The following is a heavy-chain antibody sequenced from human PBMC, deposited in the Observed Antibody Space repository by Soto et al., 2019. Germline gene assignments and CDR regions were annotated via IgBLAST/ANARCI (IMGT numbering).Heavy chain of an antibody. CDR2: IWYDGSNK. CDR3: ARDGEFVLTPPDAFDI. D-gene: IGHD3-10*01. Sequence: QVQLVESGGGVVQPGRSLRLSCAASGFTFSSYGMHWVRQAPGKGLEWVAVIWYDGSNKYYADSVKGRFTISRDNSKNTLYLQMNSLRAEDTAVYYCARDGEFVLTPPDAFDIWGQGTMVTVSS. V-gene: IGHV3-33*01. CDR1: GFTFSSYG. J-gene: IGHJ3*02.